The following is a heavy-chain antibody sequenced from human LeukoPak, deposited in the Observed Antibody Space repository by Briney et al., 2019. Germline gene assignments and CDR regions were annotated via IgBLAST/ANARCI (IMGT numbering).Heavy chain of an antibody. D-gene: IGHD6-13*01. CDR3: ARSPGWAIAGRPLLAFDI. CDR1: GASISSGSNY. V-gene: IGHV4-39*07. CDR2: IYSSGST. J-gene: IGHJ3*02. Sequence: SETLSLTCSVSGASISSGSNYWGWIRQPPGKTLEWIGSIYSSGSTYYNPSLKSRVIIIIDTPKNHFSLTLSSVTAADTAVYYCARSPGWAIAGRPLLAFDIWGQGTMVTVSS.